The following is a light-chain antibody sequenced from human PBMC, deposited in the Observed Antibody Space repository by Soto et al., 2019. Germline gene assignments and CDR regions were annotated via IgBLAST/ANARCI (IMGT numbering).Light chain of an antibody. CDR3: QLSYRTPPIT. J-gene: IGKJ5*01. V-gene: IGKV1-39*01. CDR1: QSISSY. CDR2: AAS. Sequence: DIQMTQSPSSLSASVGDRVTITCRASQSISSYLNWYQQKPGKAPKLLIYAASSLQSGVPSRFSGSGSGTDFTLTISSLQPEDFATYYCQLSYRTPPITFGQGTRLEIK.